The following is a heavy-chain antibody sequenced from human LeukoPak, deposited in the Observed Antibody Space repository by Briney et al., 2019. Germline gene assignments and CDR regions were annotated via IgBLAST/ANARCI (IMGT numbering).Heavy chain of an antibody. D-gene: IGHD3-10*01. CDR1: GFTFSDYG. J-gene: IGHJ4*02. CDR2: ISYDDSRT. V-gene: IGHV3-30*18. Sequence: GGSLRLSCAASGFTFSDYGMHWVRQAPGKGLEWVAVISYDDSRTYYADSVKGRLTISRDNSKRTLSLLIDSLKTEDTAMYYCAKDSRYYSGSGSFYDPVAYWGQGTLVTVSS. CDR3: AKDSRYYSGSGSFYDPVAY.